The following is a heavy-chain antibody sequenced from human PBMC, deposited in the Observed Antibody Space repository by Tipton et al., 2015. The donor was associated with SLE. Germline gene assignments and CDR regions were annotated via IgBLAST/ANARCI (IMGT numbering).Heavy chain of an antibody. CDR2: IYHSGST. CDR1: GGSFSGYY. CDR3: ARDQGDLYYYYYMDV. Sequence: TLSLTCAVYGGSFSGYYWGWIRQPPGKGLEWIGSIYHSGSTYYNPALKSRVTISVDTSKNQFSLKLSSVTAADTAVYYCARDQGDLYYYYYMDVWGKGTTVTVSS. V-gene: IGHV4-38-2*02. D-gene: IGHD3-10*01. J-gene: IGHJ6*03.